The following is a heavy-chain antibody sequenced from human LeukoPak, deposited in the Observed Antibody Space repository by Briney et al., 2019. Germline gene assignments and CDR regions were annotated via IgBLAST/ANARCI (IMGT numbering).Heavy chain of an antibody. CDR1: GFTFRSYG. V-gene: IGHV3-30*02. J-gene: IGHJ6*03. Sequence: GGSLRLSCAASGFTFRSYGMHWVRQAPGKGLEWVAFIRYDGSNKYYADSVKGRFTISRDNSKNTLYLQMNSLRAEDTAVYYCAKTPSDYYYYYMDVWGKGTTVTVSS. CDR3: AKTPSDYYYYYMDV. CDR2: IRYDGSNK.